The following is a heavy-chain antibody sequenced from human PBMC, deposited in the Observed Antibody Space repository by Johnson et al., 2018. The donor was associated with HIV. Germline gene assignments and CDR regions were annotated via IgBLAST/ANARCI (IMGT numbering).Heavy chain of an antibody. CDR1: AFTFSNYA. V-gene: IGHV3-30-3*01. CDR2: ISFDGNNK. Sequence: QVQLVESGGGVVQPGRSLRLSCAASAFTFSNYAMQWVRQAPGKGLEWVTLISFDGNNKYYAESARGRLTISRDNSKNTLYLQMNSLTTEDTARYYCARGRSGILILDDAFDIWGQGTMVTVSS. J-gene: IGHJ3*02. D-gene: IGHD1-14*01. CDR3: ARGRSGILILDDAFDI.